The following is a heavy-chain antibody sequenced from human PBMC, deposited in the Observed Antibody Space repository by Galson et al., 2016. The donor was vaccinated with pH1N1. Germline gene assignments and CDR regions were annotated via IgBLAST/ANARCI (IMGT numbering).Heavy chain of an antibody. CDR2: VSQDGTYK. D-gene: IGHD5-12*01. V-gene: IGHV3-30*03. CDR3: ARDQYSGFDDEAFDQ. J-gene: IGHJ4*02. Sequence: LRLSCADSGITFDNYWMSWVRQAPGKGLEWVAVVSQDGTYKDYADSVKGRFTISRDNSKRTLFLQMNSLRAEDTAVYYCARDQYSGFDDEAFDQWGQGTLVTVSS. CDR1: GITFDNYW.